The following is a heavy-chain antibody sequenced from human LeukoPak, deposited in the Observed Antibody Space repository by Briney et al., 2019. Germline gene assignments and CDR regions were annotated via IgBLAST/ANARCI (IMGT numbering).Heavy chain of an antibody. CDR3: AKDYAAGRPYYFDF. Sequence: QSGGSLRLSCAASGFIFNNYVMNWVRQAPGKGLEWVSSISGSGFHTYYADSVKGRFTISRDNSKNPLYLQMKSLTAGDAAVYYCAKDYAAGRPYYFDFWGQGTLVTVSS. D-gene: IGHD6-13*01. CDR1: GFIFNNYV. J-gene: IGHJ4*02. CDR2: ISGSGFHT. V-gene: IGHV3-23*01.